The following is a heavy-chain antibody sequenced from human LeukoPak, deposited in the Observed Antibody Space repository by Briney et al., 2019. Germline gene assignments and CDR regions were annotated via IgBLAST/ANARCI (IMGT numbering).Heavy chain of an antibody. J-gene: IGHJ4*02. CDR3: ARYSTSRAFDL. V-gene: IGHV4-38-2*01. CDR2: IHHSGTT. Sequence: SETLSLTCAVSGYSISSGYYWGWIRQPPGKGLECVATIHHSGTTYYDPSLKSQATISVDTSENQFSLKLSSVTAADTAVYYCARYSTSRAFDLWGQGSLVTVSS. D-gene: IGHD2/OR15-2a*01. CDR1: GYSISSGYY.